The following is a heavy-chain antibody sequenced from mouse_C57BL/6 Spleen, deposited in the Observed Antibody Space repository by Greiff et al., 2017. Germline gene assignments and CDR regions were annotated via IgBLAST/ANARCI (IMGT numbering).Heavy chain of an antibody. Sequence: VQLQQSGAELVKPGASVKLSCTASGFNIKDYYMHWVKQRTEQGLEWIGRIDPEDGETKYAPKFKGKATITADTSSNTAYLQLSSLTSEDTAVYYCARGYYGYDGAMDYWGQGTSVTVSS. CDR1: GFNIKDYY. CDR3: ARGYYGYDGAMDY. CDR2: IDPEDGET. J-gene: IGHJ4*01. D-gene: IGHD2-2*01. V-gene: IGHV14-2*01.